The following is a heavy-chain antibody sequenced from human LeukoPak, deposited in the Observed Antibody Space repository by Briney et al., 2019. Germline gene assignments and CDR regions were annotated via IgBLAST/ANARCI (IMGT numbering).Heavy chain of an antibody. J-gene: IGHJ4*02. CDR3: AREVDTAMYDY. CDR1: GYTFTSYD. V-gene: IGHV1-69*06. D-gene: IGHD5-18*01. CDR2: IIPIFGTA. Sequence: ASVKVSCKASGYTFTSYDINWVRQAPGQGLEWRGGIIPIFGTANYAQKFQGRVTITADKSTSTAYMELSSLRSEDTAVYYCAREVDTAMYDYWGQGTLVTVSS.